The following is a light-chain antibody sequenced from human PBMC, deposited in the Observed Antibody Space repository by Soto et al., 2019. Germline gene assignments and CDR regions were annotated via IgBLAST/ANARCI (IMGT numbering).Light chain of an antibody. Sequence: EIVLTQSPGTLSLSPGERATISCRASQSVSSSYLAWYQQKPGQAPRLLIYGASIRATGIPDRFSGSGSGTDFTLSISRLEPEDFAVYYCQHYVSSPWTFGQGTKVDI. CDR3: QHYVSSPWT. CDR2: GAS. V-gene: IGKV3-20*01. CDR1: QSVSSSY. J-gene: IGKJ1*01.